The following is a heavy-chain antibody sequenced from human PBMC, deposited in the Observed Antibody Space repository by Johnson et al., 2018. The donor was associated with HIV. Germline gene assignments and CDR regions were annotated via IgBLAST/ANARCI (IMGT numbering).Heavy chain of an antibody. CDR2: ISYDGNNK. V-gene: IGHV3-30*18. Sequence: QVQLVESGGGVVQPGGSLRLSCAASGFTFSSYGMHWVRQAPGKGLEWVAVISYDGNNKYYADSVKGRVTISRDNSKNTLYLQMNSLRPEDTAVYYCAKVRSRWTTFDGAFDIWGQGTMVTVSS. D-gene: IGHD4-11*01. CDR1: GFTFSSYG. J-gene: IGHJ3*02. CDR3: AKVRSRWTTFDGAFDI.